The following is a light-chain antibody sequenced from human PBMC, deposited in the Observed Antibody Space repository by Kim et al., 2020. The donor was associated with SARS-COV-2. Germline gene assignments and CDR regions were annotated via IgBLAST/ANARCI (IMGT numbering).Light chain of an antibody. V-gene: IGKV3-15*01. CDR3: QQYDDWPPLT. Sequence: PGEGANHSCRASQSVSSNAAWYQHNRGQAPRRLIVCARTGATDIPASFSGSVLGTDFTLTISSLQSEYLSVYLCQQYDDWPPLTFGQGTKV. J-gene: IGKJ1*01. CDR2: CAR. CDR1: QSVSSN.